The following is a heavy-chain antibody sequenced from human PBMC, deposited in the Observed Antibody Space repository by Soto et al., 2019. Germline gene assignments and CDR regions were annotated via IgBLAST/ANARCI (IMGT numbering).Heavy chain of an antibody. CDR2: ISSSSSFI. V-gene: IGHV3-21*01. J-gene: IGHJ4*02. D-gene: IGHD3-9*01. CDR1: GFTFSSYS. CDR3: ARSYDILTGYSGFDS. Sequence: GGSLRLSCAASGFTFSSYSMNWVRQAPGKGLEWVSSISSSSSFIYYADSVKGRFTISRDNAKNSLYLQMNSLRAEDTAMFYCARSYDILTGYSGFDSWGQGTLVTVSS.